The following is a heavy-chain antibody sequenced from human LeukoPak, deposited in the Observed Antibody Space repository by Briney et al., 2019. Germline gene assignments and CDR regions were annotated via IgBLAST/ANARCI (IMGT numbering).Heavy chain of an antibody. J-gene: IGHJ4*02. D-gene: IGHD3-22*01. Sequence: SETLSLTCTVSGGSISSYYWSWIRQPPGKGLEWIGYIYYSGSTNYNPPLKSRVTISVDTSKNQFSLKLSSVTAADTAVYYCARAYYYDSSGYYYGYYFDYWGQGTLVTVSS. CDR3: ARAYYYDSSGYYYGYYFDY. CDR2: IYYSGST. V-gene: IGHV4-59*08. CDR1: GGSISSYY.